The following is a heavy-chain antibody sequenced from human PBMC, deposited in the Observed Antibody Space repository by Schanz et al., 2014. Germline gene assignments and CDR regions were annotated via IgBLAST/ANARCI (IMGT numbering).Heavy chain of an antibody. V-gene: IGHV1-3*04. CDR2: ISTGTGNT. Sequence: QVQLVQSWAEVKGPGASVKVSCKASGYSFTPFPIYWVRQAPGQRLERMGWISTGTGNTEYSQKFQGRITITRDTLASTAYMEVSSLRSEDTAVYYCARSGSSSWYGFDYWGQGTLVTVAS. CDR3: ARSGSSSWYGFDY. J-gene: IGHJ4*02. D-gene: IGHD6-13*01. CDR1: GYSFTPFP.